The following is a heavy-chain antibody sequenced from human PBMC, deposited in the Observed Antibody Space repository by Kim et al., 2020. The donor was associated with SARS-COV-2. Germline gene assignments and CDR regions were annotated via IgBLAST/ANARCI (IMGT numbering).Heavy chain of an antibody. CDR1: GFTFSSYG. Sequence: GGSLRLSCAASGFTFSSYGMHWVRQAPGKGLEWVAVISYDGSNKYYADSVKGRFTISRDNSKNTLYLQMNSLRAEDTAVYYCAKDGGNYYGSGSTTWGQG. D-gene: IGHD3-10*01. V-gene: IGHV3-30*18. J-gene: IGHJ5*02. CDR2: ISYDGSNK. CDR3: AKDGGNYYGSGSTT.